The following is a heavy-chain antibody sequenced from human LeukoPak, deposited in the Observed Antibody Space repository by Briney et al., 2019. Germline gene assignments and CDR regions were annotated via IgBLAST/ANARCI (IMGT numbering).Heavy chain of an antibody. V-gene: IGHV3-7*01. D-gene: IGHD3-10*01. CDR3: ARGPPYGSRSDYFDY. CDR1: GFTFSSHW. CDR2: IKKDVDEK. Sequence: GGSLRLSCAASGFTFSSHWMTWIRQAPGKGLEWVASIKKDVDEKYYVDSVKGRSTISRDNAKNSLYLHMNSLRVEDTAVYYCARGPPYGSRSDYFDYWGQGTLVTVSS. J-gene: IGHJ4*02.